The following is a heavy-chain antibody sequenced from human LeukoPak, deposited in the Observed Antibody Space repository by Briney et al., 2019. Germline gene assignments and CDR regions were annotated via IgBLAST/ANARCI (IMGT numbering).Heavy chain of an antibody. J-gene: IGHJ4*02. Sequence: PGGSLRLSCAAFGFTFSSYAMGWVRQAPGKGLGWVSAVSRSGGWTYYADSVKGRFTISRDDSKNMLYLQMNRLRAEDTAVYYCTKGLLWGQGTLVTVSS. CDR3: TKGLL. V-gene: IGHV3-23*01. CDR2: VSRSGGWT. CDR1: GFTFSSYA.